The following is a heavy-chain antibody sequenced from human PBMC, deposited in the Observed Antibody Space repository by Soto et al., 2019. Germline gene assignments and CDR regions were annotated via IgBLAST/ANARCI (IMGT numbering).Heavy chain of an antibody. Sequence: ASVKVSCKASGYTFTSYYMHWVRQAPGQGLEWMGIINPSGGSTSYAQKFQGRVTMTRDTSTSTVYMELSSLRSEDTAVYYCASSGAAPPQFDYWGQGNLVTVSS. CDR1: GYTFTSYY. V-gene: IGHV1-46*01. CDR3: ASSGAAPPQFDY. J-gene: IGHJ4*02. D-gene: IGHD2-15*01. CDR2: INPSGGST.